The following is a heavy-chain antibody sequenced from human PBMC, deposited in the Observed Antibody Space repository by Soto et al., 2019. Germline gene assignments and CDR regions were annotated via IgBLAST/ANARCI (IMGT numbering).Heavy chain of an antibody. CDR2: ISSSSSTI. V-gene: IGHV3-48*02. J-gene: IGHJ6*02. D-gene: IGHD6-13*01. CDR1: GFTFSSYS. Sequence: GGSLRLSCAASGFTFSSYSMNWVRQAPGKGLEWVSYISSSSSTIYYADSVKGRFTISRDNAKNSLYLQMNSLRDEDTAVYYCARGGSSWPAYYYYYYGMDVWGQGTTVTVSS. CDR3: ARGGSSWPAYYYYYYGMDV.